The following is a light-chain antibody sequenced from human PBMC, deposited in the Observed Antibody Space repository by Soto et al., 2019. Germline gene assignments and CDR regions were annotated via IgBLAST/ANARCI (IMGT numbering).Light chain of an antibody. J-gene: IGKJ2*01. CDR3: QQYKNWPPLYT. CDR1: QSVSSN. Sequence: EIVMTQSPATLSVAPGERATLSCRASQSVSSNLAWYQQKPGQAPRLLIYGASTRATGIQARFSGSGSGTEYTLPISSLQSEDCAVYYCQQYKNWPPLYTFGQGTKLEIK. CDR2: GAS. V-gene: IGKV3-15*01.